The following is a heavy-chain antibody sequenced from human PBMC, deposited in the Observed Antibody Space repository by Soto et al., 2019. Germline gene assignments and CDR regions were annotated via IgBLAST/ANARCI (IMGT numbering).Heavy chain of an antibody. V-gene: IGHV6-1*01. CDR1: GDSVSSNSAA. CDR2: TYYRSKWYN. CDR3: ARASIDIVVVPAAMYYFDY. J-gene: IGHJ4*02. Sequence: KQSQTLSLTCAISGDSVSSNSAAWNWIRQSPSRGLEWLGRTYYRSKWYNDYAVSVKSRITINPDTSKNQFSLQLNSVTPEDTAVYCCARASIDIVVVPAAMYYFDYWGQGTLVTVSS. D-gene: IGHD2-2*01.